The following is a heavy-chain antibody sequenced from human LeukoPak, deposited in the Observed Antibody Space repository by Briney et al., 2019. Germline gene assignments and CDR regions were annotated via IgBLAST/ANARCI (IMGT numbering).Heavy chain of an antibody. CDR2: IRYDGSNE. CDR1: AFSFSSYG. Sequence: GGSLRLSCAASAFSFSSYGMHWVRQAPGKGLEWVAFIRYDGSNENYADSVKGRFTISRDNSKNTLYLQMNSLRPEDTAVYYCAKHAGCPDYWGQGTLVTVSS. CDR3: AKHAGCPDY. D-gene: IGHD4/OR15-4a*01. J-gene: IGHJ4*02. V-gene: IGHV3-30*02.